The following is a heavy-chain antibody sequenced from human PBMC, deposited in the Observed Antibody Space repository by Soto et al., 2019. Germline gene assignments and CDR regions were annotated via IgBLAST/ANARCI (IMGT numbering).Heavy chain of an antibody. J-gene: IGHJ4*02. Sequence: RRLSCAASGFTLSNYWMTWVRQAPGKGLEWVANINKDGSQKNYVDSVKGRLTIARDNGQNSLSLQMNSLRVEDTAVYYCVRELGLAYWGQGALVTVSS. CDR1: GFTLSNYW. V-gene: IGHV3-7*03. CDR2: INKDGSQK. CDR3: VRELGLAY. D-gene: IGHD7-27*01.